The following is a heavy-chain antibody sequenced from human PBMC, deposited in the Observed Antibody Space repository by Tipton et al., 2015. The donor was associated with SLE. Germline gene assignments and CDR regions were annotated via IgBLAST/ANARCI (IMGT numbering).Heavy chain of an antibody. CDR2: INPHRGDT. V-gene: IGHV1-2*02. J-gene: IGHJ4*02. D-gene: IGHD2-15*01. Sequence: QVQLVQSGPEVKKPGASVKVSCKASGYTFTGYYLHWVRQAPGQGFEWMGWINPHRGDTDYAQRFQGRVTMTTDTSINTAYMELSRLRPDDTAVYYCARGWPGYWGQGTLVTVSS. CDR3: ARGWPGY. CDR1: GYTFTGYY.